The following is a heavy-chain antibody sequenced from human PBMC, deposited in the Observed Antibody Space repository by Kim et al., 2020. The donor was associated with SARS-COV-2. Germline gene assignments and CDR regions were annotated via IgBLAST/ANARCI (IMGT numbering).Heavy chain of an antibody. J-gene: IGHJ6*02. Sequence: YNADSVKGRFTISRDNSKNTLYLQMNSLRAEDTAVYYCASGWAPYYGMDVWGQGTTVTVSS. CDR3: ASGWAPYYGMDV. V-gene: IGHV3-53*01.